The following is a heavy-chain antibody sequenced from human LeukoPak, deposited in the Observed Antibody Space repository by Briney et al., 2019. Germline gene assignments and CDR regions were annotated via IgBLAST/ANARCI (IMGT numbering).Heavy chain of an antibody. CDR1: RYTFTGYY. V-gene: IGHV1-2*02. CDR3: ATPSSSSWYGFDP. D-gene: IGHD6-13*01. Sequence: AASVKVSCKTSRYTFTGYYIHWVRQAPGQGLEWMGWIDPNSGGTNYAQKFQGRVTMTRDTSISTAYMELSRLTSADTAVYRCATPSSSSWYGFDPWGQGTLVTVSS. J-gene: IGHJ5*02. CDR2: IDPNSGGT.